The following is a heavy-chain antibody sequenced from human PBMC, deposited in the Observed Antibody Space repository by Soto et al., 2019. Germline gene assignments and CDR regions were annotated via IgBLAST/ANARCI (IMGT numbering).Heavy chain of an antibody. Sequence: QVQLVQSGAAVKKPGSSVKVSCKASGGTFSSYAISWVRQAPGQGLEWMGGIIPIFGTANYAQKFQGRVTITADESTSTAYMELRSLGSEDTAVYSCARWGTGTHPFCFDPWGQGTLVTVSS. V-gene: IGHV1-69*01. CDR3: ARWGTGTHPFCFDP. CDR1: GGTFSSYA. CDR2: IIPIFGTA. J-gene: IGHJ5*02. D-gene: IGHD1-1*01.